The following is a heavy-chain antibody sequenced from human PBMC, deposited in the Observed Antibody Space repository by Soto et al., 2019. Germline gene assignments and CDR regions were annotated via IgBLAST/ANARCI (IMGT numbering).Heavy chain of an antibody. Sequence: QVHLVQSGAELKKPGSSVRVSCKASGDTFNFYTINWVRQAPGLGLEWMGRTNPILSMSNSALKFQGRLSISADKSTSTAYMDLRSLRSDDRAVYYCATSYGSGSQAFDYWGQGALVTVSS. J-gene: IGHJ4*02. CDR3: ATSYGSGSQAFDY. CDR2: TNPILSMS. CDR1: GDTFNFYT. V-gene: IGHV1-69*02. D-gene: IGHD3-10*01.